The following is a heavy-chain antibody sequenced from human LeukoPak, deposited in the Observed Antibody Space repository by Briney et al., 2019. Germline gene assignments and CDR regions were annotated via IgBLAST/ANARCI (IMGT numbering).Heavy chain of an antibody. Sequence: SVKVSCKASGGTLSSYAISWVRQAPGQGLEWMGRIIPILGIANYAQKFQGRVTITADKSTSTAYMELSSLRSEDTAVYYCARVSPYGSGSPIDYWGQGTLVTVSS. D-gene: IGHD3-10*01. CDR1: GGTLSSYA. V-gene: IGHV1-69*04. CDR2: IIPILGIA. CDR3: ARVSPYGSGSPIDY. J-gene: IGHJ4*02.